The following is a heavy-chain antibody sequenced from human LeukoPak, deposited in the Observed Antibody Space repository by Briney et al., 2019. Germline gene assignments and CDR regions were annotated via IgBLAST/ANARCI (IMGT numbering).Heavy chain of an antibody. CDR1: GGSISSYY. D-gene: IGHD3-16*01. CDR2: IYTSGST. J-gene: IGHJ4*02. Sequence: SETLSLTCTVSGGSISSYYWSWIRQPAGKGLEWIGRIYTSGSTNYNPSLKSRVTMSVDTSKNQFSLKLSSVTAADMAVYYCARGLSNSRRTLLGLDYWGQGTLVTVSS. V-gene: IGHV4-4*07. CDR3: ARGLSNSRRTLLGLDY.